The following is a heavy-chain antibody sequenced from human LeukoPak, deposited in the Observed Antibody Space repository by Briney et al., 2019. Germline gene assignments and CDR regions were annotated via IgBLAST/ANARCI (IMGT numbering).Heavy chain of an antibody. V-gene: IGHV1-3*01. J-gene: IGHJ4*02. CDR3: AKDRGGTGDFDY. CDR1: GYPFISYV. D-gene: IGHD3-10*01. CDR2: INPDNGNA. Sequence: GASVKVSCKASGYPFISYVIHWVHQAPGQRLEWMGWINPDNGNAEYSQKFQGRITITRDPSATIAYMELSSLRSEDMAVYYCAKDRGGTGDFDYWGQGTLVTVSS.